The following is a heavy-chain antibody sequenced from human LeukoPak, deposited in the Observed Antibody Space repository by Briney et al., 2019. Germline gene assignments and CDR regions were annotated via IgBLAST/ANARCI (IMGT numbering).Heavy chain of an antibody. CDR2: IYYSGST. D-gene: IGHD3-10*01. V-gene: IGHV4-59*12. J-gene: IGHJ4*02. CDR3: AGDYGSGSYRFDY. Sequence: SETLSLTCTVSGGSISSYSWSWVRQPPGRGLEWIGYIYYSGSTTYNPSLKSRVTISLDTSKNQFSLKLSSVTAADTAVYYCAGDYGSGSYRFDYWGQGTLVTVSS. CDR1: GGSISSYS.